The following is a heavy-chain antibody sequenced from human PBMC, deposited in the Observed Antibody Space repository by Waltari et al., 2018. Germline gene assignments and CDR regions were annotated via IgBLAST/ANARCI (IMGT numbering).Heavy chain of an antibody. D-gene: IGHD4-4*01. CDR1: GFSSSDNY. J-gene: IGHJ5*02. CDR2: INSGGTT. V-gene: IGHV3-53*01. Sequence: EVQLVESGGGLIQPGGSLRLSCAASGFSSSDNYMSWVRQAPGKGLEWVSLINSGGTTYYADSVKGRFTISRDNSKNTVYLQMNSLRSEETAMYYCARDSKFDPWGQGTLVTVSS. CDR3: ARDSKFDP.